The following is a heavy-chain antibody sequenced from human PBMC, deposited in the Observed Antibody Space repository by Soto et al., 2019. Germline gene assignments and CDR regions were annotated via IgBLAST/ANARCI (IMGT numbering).Heavy chain of an antibody. CDR2: ISYSAKT. CDR1: GYSITIGFY. Sequence: SETLSLTCGVSGYSITIGFYWGCVRQSPGKGLEWICSISYSAKTFYNPSLASRLSIAVDTSMNQFSLRLTSVTAAETALYYCTRGAGALGGRFDFWGKGRXVTVSS. D-gene: IGHD3-16*01. CDR3: TRGAGALGGRFDF. V-gene: IGHV4-38-2*01. J-gene: IGHJ4*02.